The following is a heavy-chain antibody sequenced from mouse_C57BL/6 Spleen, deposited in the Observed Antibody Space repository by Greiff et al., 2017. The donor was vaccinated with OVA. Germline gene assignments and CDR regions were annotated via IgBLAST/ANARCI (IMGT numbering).Heavy chain of an antibody. Sequence: QVQLQQPGAELVRPGFSVKLSCKASGYTFTSYWMDWVKQRPGQGLEWIGNIYPSDSETHYNQKFKDKATLTVDKSSSTAYMQLSSLTSEDSAVYYCARDWDRRYFDVWGTGTTVTVSS. CDR1: GYTFTSYW. J-gene: IGHJ1*03. CDR2: IYPSDSET. V-gene: IGHV1-61*01. CDR3: ARDWDRRYFDV. D-gene: IGHD4-1*01.